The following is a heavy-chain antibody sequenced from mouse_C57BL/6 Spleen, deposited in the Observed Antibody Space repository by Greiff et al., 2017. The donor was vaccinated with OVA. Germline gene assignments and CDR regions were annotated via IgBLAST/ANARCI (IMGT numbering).Heavy chain of an antibody. Sequence: EVQLQQSGPGLVKPSQSLSLTCSVTGYSITSGYYWNWNRQFPGNKLEWMGYISYDGSNNYNPSLKNRTSITRDTSKNQLFLKLNSVTTEDTATYYCARSYDYGDEGFAYWGQGTLVTVSA. V-gene: IGHV3-6*01. J-gene: IGHJ3*01. CDR3: ARSYDYGDEGFAY. CDR2: ISYDGSN. CDR1: GYSITSGYY. D-gene: IGHD2-4*01.